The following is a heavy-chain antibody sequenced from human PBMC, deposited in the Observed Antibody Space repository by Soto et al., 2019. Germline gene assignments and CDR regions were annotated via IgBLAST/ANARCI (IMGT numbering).Heavy chain of an antibody. CDR3: ARQSERWLKPFDY. CDR2: IYPGDSDT. J-gene: IGHJ4*02. D-gene: IGHD5-12*01. Sequence: PGESLKISCKGSGYSFRSYWIGWVRQMPGKGLEYLGIIYPGDSDTRYSPSFQGQVTISADKSINTAYLQWSSLKASDTAMYYCARQSERWLKPFDYWGQGTLVTVSS. CDR1: GYSFRSYW. V-gene: IGHV5-51*01.